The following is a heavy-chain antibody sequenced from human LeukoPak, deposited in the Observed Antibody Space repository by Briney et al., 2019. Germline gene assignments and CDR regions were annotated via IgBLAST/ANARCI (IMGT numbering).Heavy chain of an antibody. CDR1: GFTFTTYG. D-gene: IGHD4-17*01. Sequence: GGSLRLSCAASGFTFTTYGMSWVRQAPGKGLEWVSVIYSGGSTYYADSVKGRFTISRDNSKNTLYLQMNSLRAEDTAVYYCASATVTRGQYYFDYWGQGTLVTVSS. J-gene: IGHJ4*02. CDR2: IYSGGST. CDR3: ASATVTRGQYYFDY. V-gene: IGHV3-53*01.